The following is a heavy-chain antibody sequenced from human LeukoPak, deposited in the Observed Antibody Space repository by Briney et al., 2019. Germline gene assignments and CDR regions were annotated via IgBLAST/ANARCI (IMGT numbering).Heavy chain of an antibody. Sequence: ASVKVSCKASGYIFTGYYIHWVRQAPGQGLEWMGWINPNSGDTKYAQKFQGRVTMTRDTSNNTVYMDLTRLIFVDTAMYYCARDGVFRFEVGDVYYYYMDVWGKGTTVIISS. CDR3: ARDGVFRFEVGDVYYYYMDV. CDR1: GYIFTGYY. J-gene: IGHJ6*03. D-gene: IGHD2-21*02. V-gene: IGHV1-2*02. CDR2: INPNSGDT.